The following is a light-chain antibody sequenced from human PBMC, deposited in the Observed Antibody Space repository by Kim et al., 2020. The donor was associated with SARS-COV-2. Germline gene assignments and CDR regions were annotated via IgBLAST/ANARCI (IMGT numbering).Light chain of an antibody. CDR2: QDT. J-gene: IGLJ2*01. CDR1: RLGNKY. CDR3: QAWDSSSVI. V-gene: IGLV3-1*01. Sequence: SVPPGQTATITCSGDRLGNKYASWYQQRPGQSPVLLIYQDTKRPSGIPERFSGSSSGNTATVTISGTQAMDEADYYCQAWDSSSVIFGGGTQLTVL.